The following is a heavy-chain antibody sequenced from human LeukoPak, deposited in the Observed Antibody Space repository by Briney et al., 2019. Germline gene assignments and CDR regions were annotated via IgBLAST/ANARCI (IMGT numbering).Heavy chain of an antibody. J-gene: IGHJ4*02. CDR3: AKEGRSLQTY. V-gene: IGHV3-7*03. Sequence: GGSLRLSCSASGFTFSTYWMSWVRQAPGKGLEWVANIKEDGTETYYVGSVKGRFTISRDNAKNSLYLQMNSLRVEDTAVYYCAKEGRSLQTYWGQGTLVTVSS. CDR1: GFTFSTYW. CDR2: IKEDGTET. D-gene: IGHD5-24*01.